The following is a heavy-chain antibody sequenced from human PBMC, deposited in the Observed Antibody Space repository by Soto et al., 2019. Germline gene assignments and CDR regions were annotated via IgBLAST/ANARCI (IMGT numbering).Heavy chain of an antibody. D-gene: IGHD3-10*01. CDR3: ARVWGGAFDI. CDR1: DGYISSGGYS. V-gene: IGHV4-30-2*01. CDR2: IYHSGST. Sequence: SETLSLTCTVSDGYISSGGYSWSWIRQPPGKGLEWIGYIYHSGSTYYNPSLKSRVTISVDRSKNQFSLKLSSVTAADTAVYYCARVWGGAFDIWGQGTMVTVSS. J-gene: IGHJ3*02.